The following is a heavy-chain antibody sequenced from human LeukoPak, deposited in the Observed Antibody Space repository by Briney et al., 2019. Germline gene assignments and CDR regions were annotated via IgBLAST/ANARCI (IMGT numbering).Heavy chain of an antibody. CDR3: TRDRGSSTLGDY. V-gene: IGHV3-49*04. J-gene: IGHJ4*02. Sequence: GGSLRLSCTVSGSTFGDYAINWVRQAPGKGLEWVGFIRSKAFGETAEYAASVKGRFTISRDDSKSIAYLKMNSLKTEDTAVYYCTRDRGSSTLGDYWGQGTLVTVSS. D-gene: IGHD7-27*01. CDR2: IRSKAFGETA. CDR1: GSTFGDYA.